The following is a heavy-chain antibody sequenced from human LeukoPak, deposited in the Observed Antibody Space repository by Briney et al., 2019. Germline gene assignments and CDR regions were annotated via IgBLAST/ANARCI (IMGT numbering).Heavy chain of an antibody. D-gene: IGHD3-10*01. J-gene: IGHJ4*02. V-gene: IGHV1-18*01. CDR2: INAYNGNT. Sequence: ASVKVSCKTSGYTFTNYGINWVRQAPGQGLEWMGWINAYNGNTNYAQKFQGRVTMTTDTSTSTAYMELRSLTSGDTAVYYCARGYGALYGPGSYLNYWGQGTLVTVSS. CDR3: ARGYGALYGPGSYLNY. CDR1: GYTFTNYG.